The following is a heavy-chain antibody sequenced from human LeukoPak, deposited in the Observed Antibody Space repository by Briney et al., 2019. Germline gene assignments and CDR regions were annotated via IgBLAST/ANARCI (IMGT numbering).Heavy chain of an antibody. J-gene: IGHJ5*02. D-gene: IGHD1-20*01. CDR2: INPSGGST. Sequence: GASVKVSCKASGYTFTSYYMHWVRQAPGQGLEWMGIINPSGGSTSYAQKFQGRVTMTRDTSTSTVYMELSSLRSEDTAVYYCARGGITGTKRDRRFDPWGQGTLVTVSS. CDR1: GYTFTSYY. CDR3: ARGGITGTKRDRRFDP. V-gene: IGHV1-46*01.